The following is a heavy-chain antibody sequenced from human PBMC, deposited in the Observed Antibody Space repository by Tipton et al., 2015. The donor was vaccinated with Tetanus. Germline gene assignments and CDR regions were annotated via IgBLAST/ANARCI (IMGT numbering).Heavy chain of an antibody. CDR1: GDSMSPYY. CDR3: ARGWSECSSWSCSPFDS. D-gene: IGHD2-2*01. CDR2: VSSSGNS. V-gene: IGHV4-4*07. Sequence: LRLSCTISGDSMSPYYWGWLRQPPGKRLEWIGFVSSSGNSNYSPSLTGRVSMSLDTSKQQFSLSLTSATAADTAVYYCARGWSECSSWSCSPFDSWGQGTLVTVSS. J-gene: IGHJ4*02.